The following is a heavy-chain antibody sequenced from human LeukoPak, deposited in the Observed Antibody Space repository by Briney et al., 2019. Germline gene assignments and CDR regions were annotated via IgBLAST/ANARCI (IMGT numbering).Heavy chain of an antibody. CDR1: GDSVTNTRYY. Sequence: PSETLSLTCTVSGDSVTNTRYYWGWIRQPPGKGLEWIGTIYYTGDTYYNPSLKSRVTISVDTSNDQFSLELTSVTAADTAVYYCARDGYSYGYSNVWSWAFDIWGQGTMVTVSS. CDR2: IYYTGDT. V-gene: IGHV4-39*07. J-gene: IGHJ3*02. D-gene: IGHD5-18*01. CDR3: ARDGYSYGYSNVWSWAFDI.